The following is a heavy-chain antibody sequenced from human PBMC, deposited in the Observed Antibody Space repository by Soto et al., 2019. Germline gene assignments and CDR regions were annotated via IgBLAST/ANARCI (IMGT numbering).Heavy chain of an antibody. D-gene: IGHD7-27*01. Sequence: QITLKESGPTLVKPTQTLTLTCTFSGFSLSTSGAGVGWIRQPPQKALEWLAVVYWDDDKRYSPPLKSRLTITKDTSELQEVLKMTNMDPVDTATYSCAYRLYASWLTGSYYDYWGPGTVVTVSS. CDR1: GFSLSTSGAG. CDR2: VYWDDDK. J-gene: IGHJ4*02. V-gene: IGHV2-5*02. CDR3: AYRLYASWLTGSYYDY.